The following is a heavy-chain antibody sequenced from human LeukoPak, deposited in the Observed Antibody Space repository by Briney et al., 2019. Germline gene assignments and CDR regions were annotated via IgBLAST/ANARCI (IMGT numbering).Heavy chain of an antibody. D-gene: IGHD4-17*01. CDR1: GFTFSNYG. Sequence: GGSLRLSCAASGFTFSNYGTHWVRQAPGKGLEWVAVISYDGTKRYYADSVKGRFTISRDNSKNTLYLQINSLRAEDTAVYYCAKPIMTTVTTLGLYFDFWGQGALVTVSS. V-gene: IGHV3-30*18. CDR2: ISYDGTKR. J-gene: IGHJ4*02. CDR3: AKPIMTTVTTLGLYFDF.